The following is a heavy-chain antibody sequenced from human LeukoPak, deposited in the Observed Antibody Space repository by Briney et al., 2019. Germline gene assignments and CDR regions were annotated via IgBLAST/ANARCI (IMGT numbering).Heavy chain of an antibody. J-gene: IGHJ4*02. CDR1: GLTFSGHW. CDR3: TRDRSRAEDD. CDR2: INQGGSDK. V-gene: IGHV3-7*01. Sequence: PGGSLRLSCAASGLTFSGHWMSWVRLAPGKGLEWVANINQGGSDKYYVGSVKGRFTISRDNANNLLYLQMNSLRGEDTAVYYCTRDRSRAEDDWGQGALVTVSS. D-gene: IGHD1-14*01.